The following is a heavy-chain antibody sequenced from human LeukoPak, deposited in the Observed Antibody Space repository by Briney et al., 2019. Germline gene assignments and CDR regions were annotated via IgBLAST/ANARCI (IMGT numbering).Heavy chain of an antibody. J-gene: IGHJ3*02. CDR2: INHSGST. CDR3: ARLGYYYDSSGYSSRESSGENDAFDI. CDR1: GGSFSGYY. V-gene: IGHV4-34*01. D-gene: IGHD3-22*01. Sequence: PSETLSLTCAVYGGSFSGYYWSWIRQPPGKGLEWIGEINHSGSTYYNPSLKSRVTISVDTSKDQFSLKLSSVTAADTAVYYCARLGYYYDSSGYSSRESSGENDAFDIWGQGTMVTVSS.